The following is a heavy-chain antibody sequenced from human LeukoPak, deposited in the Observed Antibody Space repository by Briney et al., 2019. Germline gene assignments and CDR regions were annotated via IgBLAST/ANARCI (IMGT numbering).Heavy chain of an antibody. D-gene: IGHD3-3*01. CDR1: GYSISSGYY. CDR3: ARAVVDDFWSGYYHYYMDV. Sequence: SETLSLTCTVSGYSISSGYYWGWIRQPPGKGPEWIGSIYHSGSTYYNPSLKSRVTISVDTSKNQFSLRLSSVTAADTAVYYCARAVVDDFWSGYYHYYMDVWGKGTTVTVSS. V-gene: IGHV4-38-2*02. J-gene: IGHJ6*03. CDR2: IYHSGST.